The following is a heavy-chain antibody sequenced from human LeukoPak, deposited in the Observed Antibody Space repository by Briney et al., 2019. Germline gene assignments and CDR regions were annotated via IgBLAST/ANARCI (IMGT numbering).Heavy chain of an antibody. Sequence: SETLSLTCSVSGGSISSYYWSWIRQPPGKGLEWIGYIYYSGYTNYNPSLKSRVTISVDTSKNQFSLKLSSVTAADTAVYYCATCSGGSCFTFDIWGQGTMVTVSS. CDR3: ATCSGGSCFTFDI. CDR1: GGSISSYY. J-gene: IGHJ3*02. D-gene: IGHD2-15*01. V-gene: IGHV4-59*01. CDR2: IYYSGYT.